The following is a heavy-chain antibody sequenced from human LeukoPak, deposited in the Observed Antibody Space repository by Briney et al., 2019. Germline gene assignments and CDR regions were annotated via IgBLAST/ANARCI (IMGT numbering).Heavy chain of an antibody. J-gene: IGHJ1*01. CDR1: GGSISSSY. Sequence: SETLSLTCTVSGGSISSSYWSWIRQPPGKELEWIGYIYYSGSTTYNPSLKSRVTISVDTSKIHFSLKLTSVTAADTAVYYCASGGGYRTNWGRGAPLTVSS. D-gene: IGHD1-26*01. CDR2: IYYSGST. V-gene: IGHV4-59*01. CDR3: ASGGGYRTN.